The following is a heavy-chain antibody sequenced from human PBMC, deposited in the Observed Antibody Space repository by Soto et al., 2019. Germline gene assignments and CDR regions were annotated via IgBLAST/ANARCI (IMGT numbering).Heavy chain of an antibody. Sequence: QITLRESGPTRVKPTQTLTLTCTFSGFSLSARPVAVGWIRQPPGKALERLALIYWDDDKRYSPSLMSRLTITKNAATTQVGLTMTKVDPLDTAIYYCVHRAGIDGNWNGGYFAYWGQGALVTVSS. CDR3: VHRAGIDGNWNGGYFAY. CDR1: GFSLSARPVA. D-gene: IGHD1-1*01. CDR2: IYWDDDK. V-gene: IGHV2-5*02. J-gene: IGHJ4*02.